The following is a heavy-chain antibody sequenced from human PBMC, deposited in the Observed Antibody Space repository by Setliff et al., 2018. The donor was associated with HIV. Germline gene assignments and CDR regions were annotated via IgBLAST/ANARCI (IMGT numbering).Heavy chain of an antibody. CDR1: GFTFSSYA. Sequence: GGSLRLSCAASGFTFSSYAMSWVRQAPGKGLEWVALISYDGTYKYYAESVKGRFTISRDNSRNTLYLQMNSLRVEDTAVYYCARDYLYYNLYNGSPVYGMDVWGQGTTVTVSS. CDR3: ARDYLYYNLYNGSPVYGMDV. D-gene: IGHD3-3*01. J-gene: IGHJ6*02. CDR2: ISYDGTYK. V-gene: IGHV3-30*04.